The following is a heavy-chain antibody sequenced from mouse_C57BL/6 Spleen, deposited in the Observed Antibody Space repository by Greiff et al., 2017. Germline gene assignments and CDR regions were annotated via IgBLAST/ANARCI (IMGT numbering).Heavy chain of an antibody. D-gene: IGHD1-2*01. CDR3: ARDGVLRRGFDY. CDR2: INPSTGGT. V-gene: IGHV1-42*01. Sequence: VQLQHSGPELVKPGASVKISCKASGYSFTGYYMNWVKQSPEKSLEWIGEINPSTGGTTYNQKFKAKATLTVDKSSSTAYMQLKSLTSEDSAVYYCARDGVLRRGFDYWGQGTTLTVSS. CDR1: GYSFTGYY. J-gene: IGHJ2*01.